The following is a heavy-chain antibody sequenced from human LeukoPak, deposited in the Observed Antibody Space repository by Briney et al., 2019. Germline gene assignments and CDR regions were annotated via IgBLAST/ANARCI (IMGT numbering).Heavy chain of an antibody. V-gene: IGHV4-34*01. Sequence: SETLSLTCAVYGVSFSGYYWSWIRQLPGKGLEWIGEINHSGSTNYNPSLKSRVTISVDTSKNQFSLKLSSVTAADTAVYYCARTKVRGRFDYWGQGTLVTVSS. CDR1: GVSFSGYY. J-gene: IGHJ4*02. CDR2: INHSGST. CDR3: ARTKVRGRFDY. D-gene: IGHD3-10*01.